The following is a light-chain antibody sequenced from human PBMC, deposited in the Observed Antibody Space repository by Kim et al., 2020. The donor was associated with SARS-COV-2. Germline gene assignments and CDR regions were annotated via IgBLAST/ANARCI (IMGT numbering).Light chain of an antibody. CDR2: EAS. J-gene: IGKJ5*01. V-gene: IGKV3-11*01. Sequence: EIVLTQSPATLSLSPGEGATLSCRASQSIQNYLAWYQQKPGQAPRLLIYEASNRATGIPARFSGSGSGTDFTLTIRSLEPEDFALYYCQQRSSWSRITFGQWTRLEIK. CDR3: QQRSSWSRIT. CDR1: QSIQNY.